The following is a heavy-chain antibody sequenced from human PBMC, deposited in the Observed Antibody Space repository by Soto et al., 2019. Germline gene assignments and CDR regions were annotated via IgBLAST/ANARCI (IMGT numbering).Heavy chain of an antibody. CDR1: GYTFTSYG. CDR3: ARPGLTTVVTPEAAFDI. Sequence: ASVKVSCKASGYTFTSYGISWVRQAPGQGLEWMGWISAYNGNTNYAQKLQGRVTMTTDTSTSTAYMELRSLRSDDTAVYYCARPGLTTVVTPEAAFDIWGQGTMVTVSS. D-gene: IGHD4-17*01. V-gene: IGHV1-18*01. J-gene: IGHJ3*02. CDR2: ISAYNGNT.